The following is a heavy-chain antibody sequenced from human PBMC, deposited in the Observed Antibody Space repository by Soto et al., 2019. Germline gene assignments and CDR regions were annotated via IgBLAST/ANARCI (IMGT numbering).Heavy chain of an antibody. V-gene: IGHV3-15*07. CDR2: IKSKTDGGTT. CDR3: TTDRAREFSDAGDYYYGMDV. D-gene: IGHD3-10*01. CDR1: GFTFSNAW. Sequence: EGQLVESGGGLVKPGGSLRLSCAASGFTFSNAWMNWVRQAPGKGLEWFGRIKSKTDGGTTDYAAPVKGRFTISRDDSKNTLYLQMNSLKTEDTAVYYCTTDRAREFSDAGDYYYGMDVWGQGTTVTVSS. J-gene: IGHJ6*02.